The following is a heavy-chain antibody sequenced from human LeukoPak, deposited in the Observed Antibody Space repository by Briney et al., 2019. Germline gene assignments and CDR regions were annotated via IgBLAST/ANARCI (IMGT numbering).Heavy chain of an antibody. CDR1: GFTFSSYE. V-gene: IGHV3-48*03. J-gene: IGHJ6*04. CDR3: ARVLGGMDV. CDR2: ISSSGSTI. D-gene: IGHD3-16*01. Sequence: GGSLRLSCAASGFTFSSYEVNWVRQAPGKGLEWVSYISSSGSTIYYADSVKGRFTISRDNAKNSLYLQMNSPRAEDTAVYYCARVLGGMDVWGKGTTVTVSS.